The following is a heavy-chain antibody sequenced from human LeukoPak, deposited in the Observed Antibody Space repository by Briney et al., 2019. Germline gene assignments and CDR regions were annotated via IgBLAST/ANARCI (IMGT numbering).Heavy chain of an antibody. CDR1: GFAFNSYA. V-gene: IGHV3-23*01. CDR2: ISGSGGST. D-gene: IGHD6-13*01. Sequence: GGSLRLSCAASGFAFNSYAMSWVRQAPGKGLEWVSAISGSGGSTYYADSVKGRFTISRDNSKNTLYLQMNSLRAEDTAVYYCAKGEIAAAVPFDYWGQGTLVTVSS. CDR3: AKGEIAAAVPFDY. J-gene: IGHJ4*02.